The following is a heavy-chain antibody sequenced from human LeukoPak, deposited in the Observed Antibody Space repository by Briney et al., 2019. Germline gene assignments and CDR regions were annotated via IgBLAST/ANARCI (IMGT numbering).Heavy chain of an antibody. V-gene: IGHV3-66*04. CDR2: IYSGGRT. CDR1: GSTVSSNY. CDR3: ARPARSAYLDV. J-gene: IGHJ6*02. D-gene: IGHD2-21*01. Sequence: GGALRLSCAASGSTVSSNYMSWVRQAPGKGLEWVSVIYSGGRTYYADSVKGRFTISRDNSKNTLYLQMNSLRAEDTAVYYCARPARSAYLDVWGQGTTVTVSS.